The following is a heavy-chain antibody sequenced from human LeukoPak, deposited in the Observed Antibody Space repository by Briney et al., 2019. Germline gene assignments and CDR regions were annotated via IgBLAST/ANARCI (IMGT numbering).Heavy chain of an antibody. Sequence: SVKVSCKASGFTFTSSAMQWVRQARGQRLEWIGWIVVGIGNTNYAQNFQERVTITRDLSTSTAYMELSSLRSEDTAVYYCAAKGGHSSGWEDYYYYCMDVWGKGTTVTVSS. V-gene: IGHV1-58*02. CDR3: AAKGGHSSGWEDYYYYCMDV. CDR1: GFTFTSSA. D-gene: IGHD6-19*01. CDR2: IVVGIGNT. J-gene: IGHJ6*03.